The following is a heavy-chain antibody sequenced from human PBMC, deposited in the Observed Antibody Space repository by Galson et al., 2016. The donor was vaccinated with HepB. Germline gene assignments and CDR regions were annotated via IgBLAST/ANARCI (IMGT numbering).Heavy chain of an antibody. D-gene: IGHD3-22*01. CDR1: GFSFSDYW. J-gene: IGHJ4*02. Sequence: SLRLSCAASGFSFSDYWMNWVRQAPGQGLEWVANIKRDGRQIYYDDSVKGRFTISRNNFQNSLFLHMNSLRTADTAVYYCARAQWLQERRAAYFDYWGQGALVTVSS. CDR3: ARAQWLQERRAAYFDY. V-gene: IGHV3-7*04. CDR2: IKRDGRQI.